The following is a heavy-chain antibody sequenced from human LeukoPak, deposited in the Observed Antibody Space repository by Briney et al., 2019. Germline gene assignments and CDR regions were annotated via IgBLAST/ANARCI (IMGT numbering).Heavy chain of an antibody. CDR2: IYYSGST. Sequence: SETLSLTCTVSGGSISSYYWSWIRQPPGKGLEWIGYIYYSGSTYYNPSLKSRVTISVDTSKNQFSLKLSSVTAADTAVYYCARGMSTVTRPNSNWFDPWGQGTLVTVSS. J-gene: IGHJ5*02. CDR1: GGSISSYY. CDR3: ARGMSTVTRPNSNWFDP. D-gene: IGHD4-17*01. V-gene: IGHV4-59*08.